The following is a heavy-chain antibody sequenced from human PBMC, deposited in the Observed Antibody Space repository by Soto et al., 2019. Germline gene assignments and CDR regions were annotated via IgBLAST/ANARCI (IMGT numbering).Heavy chain of an antibody. CDR1: GYTFTSYG. D-gene: IGHD1-7*01. CDR2: ISAYNGNT. CDR3: ARWVLRNYVIWFDP. J-gene: IGHJ5*02. V-gene: IGHV1-18*01. Sequence: ASVKVSCKASGYTFTSYGISWVRQAPGQGLEWMGWISAYNGNTNYAQKLQGRVTMTTDTSTSTAYMELRSLRSDDTAVYYCARWVLRNYVIWFDPWGQGTLVTVSS.